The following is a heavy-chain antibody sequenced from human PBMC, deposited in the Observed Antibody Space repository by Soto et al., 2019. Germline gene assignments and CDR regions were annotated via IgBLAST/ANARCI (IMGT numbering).Heavy chain of an antibody. V-gene: IGHV4-4*07. CDR3: ARDLAVTTIWFDP. Sequence: WTWIRQPAGKGLEWIGRIYTSGSTNYNPSLKSRVTMSVDTSKNQFSLQLSSVTAADTAVYYCARDLAVTTIWFDPWGQGTLVTVSS. J-gene: IGHJ5*02. D-gene: IGHD4-17*01. CDR2: IYTSGST.